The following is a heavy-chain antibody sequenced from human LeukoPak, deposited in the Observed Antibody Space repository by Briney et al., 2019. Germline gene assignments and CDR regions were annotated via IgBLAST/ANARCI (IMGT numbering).Heavy chain of an antibody. CDR2: ISYSGST. J-gene: IGHJ4*02. Sequence: SETLSLTCTVSIGSISNYYWSWIRQPPGKGLEWIGYISYSGSTKYNPSLKSRVTISVDTSKNQFSLKLTSVTAADTAMYYCARDSYNYGSGSLDYWGRGTLVTVSS. D-gene: IGHD5-18*01. CDR1: IGSISNYY. CDR3: ARDSYNYGSGSLDY. V-gene: IGHV4-59*01.